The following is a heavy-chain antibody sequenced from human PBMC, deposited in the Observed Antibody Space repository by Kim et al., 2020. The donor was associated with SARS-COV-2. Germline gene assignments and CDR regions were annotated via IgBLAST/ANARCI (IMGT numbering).Heavy chain of an antibody. CDR1: GYTFTSYD. J-gene: IGHJ6*02. D-gene: IGHD3-22*01. V-gene: IGHV1-8*01. CDR2: MNPNSGNT. Sequence: ASVKVSCKASGYTFTSYDINGVRQATGQGLEWMGWMNPNSGNTGYAQKFQGRVTMTSNTSISTAYMELSSLRSEDTAVYYCARSGYNMIVVVITPYYYYGMDVWGQGTTVTVSS. CDR3: ARSGYNMIVVVITPYYYYGMDV.